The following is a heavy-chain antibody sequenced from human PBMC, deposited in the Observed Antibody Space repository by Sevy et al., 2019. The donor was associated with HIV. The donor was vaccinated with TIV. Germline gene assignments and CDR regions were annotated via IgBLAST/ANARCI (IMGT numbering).Heavy chain of an antibody. CDR2: IKSKTDGGTT. CDR3: STRPIYPYAFDI. V-gene: IGHV3-15*01. J-gene: IGHJ3*02. Sequence: GGSLRLSCAASGFTFSNAWMSWVRQAPGKGLEWVGRIKSKTDGGTTDYAAPVKGRFTISRDDSKNTLYLQMNSLKTEDTAVYYCSTRPIYPYAFDIWGQGTMVTVSS. D-gene: IGHD2-2*02. CDR1: GFTFSNAW.